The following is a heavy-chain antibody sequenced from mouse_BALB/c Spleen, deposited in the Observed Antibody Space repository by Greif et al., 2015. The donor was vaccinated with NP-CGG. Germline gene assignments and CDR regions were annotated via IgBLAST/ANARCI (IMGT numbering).Heavy chain of an antibody. CDR2: ISSGSSTI. V-gene: IGHV5-17*02. J-gene: IGHJ2*01. Sequence: VRVVESGGGLVQPGGSRKLSCAASGFTFSSFGMHWVRQAPEKGLEWVAYISSGSSTIYYADTVKGRFTISRDNPKNTLFLQMTSLRSEDTAMYYCARLFDYWGQGTTLTVSS. CDR3: ARLFDY. CDR1: GFTFSSFG.